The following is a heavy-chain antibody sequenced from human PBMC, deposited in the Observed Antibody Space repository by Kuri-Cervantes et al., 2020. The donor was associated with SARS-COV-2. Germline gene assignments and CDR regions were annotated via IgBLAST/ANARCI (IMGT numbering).Heavy chain of an antibody. CDR2: IDPSDSYT. D-gene: IGHD3-10*01. J-gene: IGHJ4*02. V-gene: IGHV5-10-1*01. CDR1: GYSFTSYW. CDR3: GRHEGLIMLGGVIRTAPYFDY. Sequence: GESLKISCKGSGYSFTSYWISWVRQMPGKGLEWMGRIDPSDSYTNYSPSFQGHVTISADKSISTAYLQWSSLKASDTAMYYCGRHEGLIMLGGVIRTAPYFDYWGQGTQVTVSS.